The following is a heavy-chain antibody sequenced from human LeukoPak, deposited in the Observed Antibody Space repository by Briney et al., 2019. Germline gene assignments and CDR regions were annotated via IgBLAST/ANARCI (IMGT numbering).Heavy chain of an antibody. D-gene: IGHD3-3*01. CDR2: ISGSGGST. Sequence: GGSLRLSCAASGFTFSTYGMSWVRQAPGKGLEWVSAISGSGGSTYYADSVKGRFTISRDNSKNTLYLQMNSLRAEDTAVYYCVKEFYGEGLTSFDCWGQGTLVTVSS. V-gene: IGHV3-23*01. CDR1: GFTFSTYG. CDR3: VKEFYGEGLTSFDC. J-gene: IGHJ4*02.